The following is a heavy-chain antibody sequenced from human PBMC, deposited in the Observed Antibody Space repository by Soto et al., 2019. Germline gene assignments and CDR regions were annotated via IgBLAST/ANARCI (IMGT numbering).Heavy chain of an antibody. CDR2: IWNDGSTT. CDR3: ARDGSPYDVDY. Sequence: LVESGGGVAQPGRSLRLSCTTSGFSFSPSGMHWVRQAPGKGLEWVGIIWNDGSTTHYADSVKGRFTISRDNSKNTLYLQMNSLRDEDTAVYYCARDGSPYDVDYWGQGTLVTVSS. D-gene: IGHD5-12*01. J-gene: IGHJ4*02. CDR1: GFSFSPSG. V-gene: IGHV3-33*01.